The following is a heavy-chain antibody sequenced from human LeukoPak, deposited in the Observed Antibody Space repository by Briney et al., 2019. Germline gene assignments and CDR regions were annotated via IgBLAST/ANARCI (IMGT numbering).Heavy chain of an antibody. V-gene: IGHV3-7*01. CDR3: ARSESPIAAAGPSDY. CDR2: IKQDGSEK. D-gene: IGHD6-13*01. CDR1: GFTFGSYW. Sequence: GGSLRLSCAASGFTFGSYWMSWVRQAPGKGLEWVANIKQDGSEKYYVDSVKGRFTISRDNAKNSLYLQMNSLRAEDTAVYYCARSESPIAAAGPSDYWGQGTLVTVSS. J-gene: IGHJ4*02.